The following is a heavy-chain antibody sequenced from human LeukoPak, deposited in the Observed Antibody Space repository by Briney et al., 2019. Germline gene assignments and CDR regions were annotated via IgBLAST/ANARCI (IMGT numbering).Heavy chain of an antibody. CDR1: GFTFSSYA. J-gene: IGHJ4*02. CDR3: AKVFEDIVVVVAAIFDY. Sequence: GGSLRLSCIASGFTFSSYAMNWVRQAPGKGLEWISAIGSTGGSTFYADSVKGRFTISRDNSKNTLYLQMNSLRAEDTAVYYCAKVFEDIVVVVAAIFDYWGQGTLVTVSS. CDR2: IGSTGGST. V-gene: IGHV3-23*01. D-gene: IGHD2-15*01.